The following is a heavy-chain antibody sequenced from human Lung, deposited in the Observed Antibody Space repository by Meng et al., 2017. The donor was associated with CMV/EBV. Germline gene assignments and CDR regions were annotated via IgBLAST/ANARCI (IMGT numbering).Heavy chain of an antibody. J-gene: IGHJ4*02. CDR3: ARDFDY. Sequence: EXLKISCKVSGFTFSNYWMNWVRQTPEKGLEWVANIKKDGSEKNYLGSVKGRFTISRDNAKNSLYLQMNRLRVEDTAVYYCARDFDYWGQGTLVTGSS. CDR1: GFTFSNYW. V-gene: IGHV3-7*01. CDR2: IKKDGSEK.